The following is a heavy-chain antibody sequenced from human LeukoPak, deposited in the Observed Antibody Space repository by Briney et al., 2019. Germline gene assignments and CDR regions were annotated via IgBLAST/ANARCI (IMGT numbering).Heavy chain of an antibody. CDR2: INPNSGGT. CDR3: ARVRGLTIFGVVNEPNFDY. V-gene: IGHV1-2*02. J-gene: IGHJ4*02. CDR1: GYTFTGYY. Sequence: GASVKVSCKASGYTFTGYYMHWVRQAPGQGLEWMGWINPNSGGTNYAQKFQGRVTMARDTSISTAYMELSRLRSDDTAVYYCARVRGLTIFGVVNEPNFDYWGQGTLVTVSS. D-gene: IGHD3-3*01.